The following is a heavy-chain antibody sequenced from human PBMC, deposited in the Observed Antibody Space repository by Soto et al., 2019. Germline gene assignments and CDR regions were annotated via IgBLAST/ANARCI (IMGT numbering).Heavy chain of an antibody. D-gene: IGHD2-15*01. Sequence: EVQLLESGGGLVQPGGSLRLSCAASGFTFSSYAMSWVRQAPGKGLEWVSAISGSGGSTYYADSVKGRFTISRDNSKNTLYLQMNSLRAEDTAVYYCANYCSGGSCYYYYYGMDVWGQGTTVTVSS. J-gene: IGHJ6*02. CDR2: ISGSGGST. V-gene: IGHV3-23*01. CDR1: GFTFSSYA. CDR3: ANYCSGGSCYYYYYGMDV.